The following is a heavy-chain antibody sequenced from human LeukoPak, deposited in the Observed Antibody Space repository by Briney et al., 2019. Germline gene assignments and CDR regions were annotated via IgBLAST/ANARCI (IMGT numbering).Heavy chain of an antibody. CDR2: INKDGSDT. Sequence: GGSLRLSCAASGFTFSNYWMHWVRQAPGKGLVWVSRINKDGSDTRYADSVRGRFTISRDNAKNTVSLQMDSLRAEDTAVYYCARGGAVAGDYWGQGALVTVSS. CDR1: GFTFSNYW. J-gene: IGHJ4*02. CDR3: ARGGAVAGDY. V-gene: IGHV3-74*01. D-gene: IGHD6-19*01.